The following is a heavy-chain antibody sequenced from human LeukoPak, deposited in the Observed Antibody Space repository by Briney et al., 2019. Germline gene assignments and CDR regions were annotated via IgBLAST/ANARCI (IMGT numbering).Heavy chain of an antibody. CDR1: GLTFRSSW. Sequence: GGSLRLSCAVSGLTFRSSWMDWVRQAPGKGLEWVASINPDGNKKYSADSVKGRFTISRDNAKNSLYLQMNSLRVEDTAFYYCARDLAYSRLDYWGQGMLVTVSS. V-gene: IGHV3-7*01. CDR2: INPDGNKK. J-gene: IGHJ4*02. D-gene: IGHD5-18*01. CDR3: ARDLAYSRLDY.